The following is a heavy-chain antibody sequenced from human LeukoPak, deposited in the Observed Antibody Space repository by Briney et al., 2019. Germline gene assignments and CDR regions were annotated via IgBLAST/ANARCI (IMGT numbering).Heavy chain of an antibody. Sequence: GGTLRLSCAASGFTFSSYGMHWVRQAPGKGLEWVAFIRYDGSNKYYADSVKGRFTISRDNSKNTLYLQMNSLRAEDTAVYYCAKDTYYYGSGSYYSPFDYWGQGTLVTVSS. V-gene: IGHV3-30*02. CDR1: GFTFSSYG. CDR3: AKDTYYYGSGSYYSPFDY. J-gene: IGHJ4*02. D-gene: IGHD3-10*01. CDR2: IRYDGSNK.